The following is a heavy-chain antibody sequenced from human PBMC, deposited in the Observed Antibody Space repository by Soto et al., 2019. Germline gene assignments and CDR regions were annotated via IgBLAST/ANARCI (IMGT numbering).Heavy chain of an antibody. CDR2: INAGNGNT. Sequence: QVQLVQSGAEEKKPGASVKVSCKASGYTFTSYAMHWVRQAPGQRLEWMGWINAGNGNTKYSQKLQGRVTITRDPSASTAYMELSSLRSEDTAVYYCASSIVVVTALDYWGQGTLVTVSS. CDR1: GYTFTSYA. D-gene: IGHD2-21*02. CDR3: ASSIVVVTALDY. J-gene: IGHJ4*02. V-gene: IGHV1-3*05.